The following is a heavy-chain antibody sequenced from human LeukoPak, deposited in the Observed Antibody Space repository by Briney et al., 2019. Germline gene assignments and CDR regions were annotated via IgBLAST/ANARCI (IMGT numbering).Heavy chain of an antibody. V-gene: IGHV4-38-2*02. D-gene: IGHD3-10*01. CDR1: GYSISSGYY. CDR3: ARDGSPYGSGSYFHYYYYGMDV. CDR2: IYHSGST. Sequence: SETLSLTCAVSGYSISSGYYWGWIRQPPGKGLEWIGGIYHSGSTYYNPSLKSRVTISVDTSKNQLSLKLSSVTAADTAVYYCARDGSPYGSGSYFHYYYYGMDVWGKGTTVTVSS. J-gene: IGHJ6*04.